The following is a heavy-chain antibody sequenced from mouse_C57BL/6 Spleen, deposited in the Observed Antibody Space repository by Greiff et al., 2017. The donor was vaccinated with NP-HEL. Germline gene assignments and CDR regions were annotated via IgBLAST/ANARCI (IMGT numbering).Heavy chain of an antibody. D-gene: IGHD1-1*01. CDR3: TTSSVTTVVAHRYFDV. CDR1: GFNIKDYY. J-gene: IGHJ1*03. Sequence: EVQLQQSGAELVRPGASVKLSCTASGFNIKDYYMHWVKQRPEQGLEWIGRIDPEDGDTEYAPKFQGRATMTADTSSNTAYLQLSSLTSEDTAVYYFTTSSVTTVVAHRYFDVWGTGTTVTVSS. V-gene: IGHV14-1*01. CDR2: IDPEDGDT.